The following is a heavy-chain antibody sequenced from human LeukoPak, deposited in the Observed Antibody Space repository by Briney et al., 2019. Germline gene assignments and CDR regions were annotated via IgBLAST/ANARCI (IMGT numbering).Heavy chain of an antibody. CDR1: GGSISSYY. J-gene: IGHJ3*02. D-gene: IGHD3-9*01. V-gene: IGHV4-59*01. CDR2: IYYSGST. CDR3: ARDERYFDWSTTSGDAFDI. Sequence: SETLSLTCTVSGGSISSYYWSWIRQPPGKGLEWIGYIYYSGSTNYNPSLKSRVTISVDTSKNQFSLKLSSVTAADTAVYYCARDERYFDWSTTSGDAFDIWGQGTMVTVSS.